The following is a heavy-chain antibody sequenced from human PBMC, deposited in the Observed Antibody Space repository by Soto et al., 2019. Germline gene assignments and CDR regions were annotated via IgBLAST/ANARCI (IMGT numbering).Heavy chain of an antibody. CDR2: ISYDGTIT. CDR3: ATTRVGPCSSSICFSGIFDGMDV. V-gene: IGHV3-30-3*01. J-gene: IGHJ6*02. CDR1: GFTISNYG. D-gene: IGHD2-2*01. Sequence: GGSLRLSCAASGFTISNYGMHWVRQAPGKGLEWVAVISYDGTITYYADSVRGRFTISRDNSKNTLYLQMNSLRTEDTAVYYCATTRVGPCSSSICFSGIFDGMDVWGQGATVTVSS.